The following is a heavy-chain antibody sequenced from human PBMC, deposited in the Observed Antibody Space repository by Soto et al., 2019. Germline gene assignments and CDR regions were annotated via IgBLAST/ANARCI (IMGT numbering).Heavy chain of an antibody. J-gene: IGHJ6*02. Sequence: VQLVQSGAEVKRAGASGKVSCKASGDTFSSYGLSWVRQAPGQGLEWMGWISDYNGNTHYAQKFQGRVIMTTDTSTRTAYMELRSLRSDDTAVYFCAREGYYSGSGTYSPPRYYGMDVWGQGTTVTVSS. V-gene: IGHV1-18*01. CDR1: GDTFSSYG. D-gene: IGHD3-10*01. CDR3: AREGYYSGSGTYSPPRYYGMDV. CDR2: ISDYNGNT.